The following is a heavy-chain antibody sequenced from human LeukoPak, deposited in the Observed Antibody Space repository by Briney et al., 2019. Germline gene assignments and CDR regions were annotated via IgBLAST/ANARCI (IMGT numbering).Heavy chain of an antibody. V-gene: IGHV3-23*01. CDR2: ISGSGGST. CDR1: GFTFSSYA. J-gene: IGHJ4*02. Sequence: GSLRLSCAASGFTFSSYAMSWVRQAPGKGLEWVSAISGSGGSTYYADSVKGRFTISRDNSKNTLYLQMNSLRAEDTAVYYCAKGRESIVVVSSYDYWGQGTLVTVSS. CDR3: AKGRESIVVVSSYDY. D-gene: IGHD2-21*01.